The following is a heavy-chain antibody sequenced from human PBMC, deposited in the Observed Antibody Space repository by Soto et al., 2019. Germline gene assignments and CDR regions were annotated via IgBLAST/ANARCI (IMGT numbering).Heavy chain of an antibody. Sequence: GASVKVSCKASGYAFSRYAINWIRQAPGQGLEWLGWINAGSGGTKYSQNFQGRVTITRDTAASTVYLGLSSLRSDDTAIYYCARERGSTATFDYWGQGTLVTVSS. CDR3: ARERGSTATFDY. V-gene: IGHV1-3*01. J-gene: IGHJ4*02. D-gene: IGHD4-17*01. CDR2: INAGSGGT. CDR1: GYAFSRYA.